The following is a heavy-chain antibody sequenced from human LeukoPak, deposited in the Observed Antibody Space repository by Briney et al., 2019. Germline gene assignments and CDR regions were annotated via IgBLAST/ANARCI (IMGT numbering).Heavy chain of an antibody. Sequence: GGSLRLSCAASGFIFDDYAMHWVRQAPGKGLEWVSGISWNSGSIGYADSVKGRFTISRDNAKNSLYLQMDSLRAEDTAMYYCAKDIGSNGWYYFDFWGQGTLVTVSS. CDR2: ISWNSGSI. J-gene: IGHJ4*02. CDR3: AKDIGSNGWYYFDF. V-gene: IGHV3-9*01. CDR1: GFIFDDYA. D-gene: IGHD6-19*01.